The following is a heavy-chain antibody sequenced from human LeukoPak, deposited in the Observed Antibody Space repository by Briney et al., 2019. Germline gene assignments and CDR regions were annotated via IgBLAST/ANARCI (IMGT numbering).Heavy chain of an antibody. J-gene: IGHJ6*02. CDR3: ARAPYYYYGMDV. CDR1: GGSISSYY. Sequence: SETLSLTFTVSGGSISSYYWSWIRQPPGKGLEWIGYIYYSGSTNYNPSLKSRVTISVDTSKNQFSLKLSSVTAADTAVYYCARAPYYYYGMDVWGQGTTVTVSS. V-gene: IGHV4-59*01. CDR2: IYYSGST.